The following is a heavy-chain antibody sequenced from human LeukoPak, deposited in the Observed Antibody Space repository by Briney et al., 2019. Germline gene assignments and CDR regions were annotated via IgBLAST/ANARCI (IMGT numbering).Heavy chain of an antibody. Sequence: SEALSVTRAVYGGSFIGYYWSWVRQPPGKGLEWIGEINHRGSTNYNTYLKSRVTITVDTSKNQFSLKLSSVTAADTAVYYCARFLAAIRPRYYYMDVWGKGTTVTVSS. J-gene: IGHJ6*03. CDR2: INHRGST. CDR3: ARFLAAIRPRYYYMDV. CDR1: GGSFIGYY. D-gene: IGHD2-2*02. V-gene: IGHV4-34*01.